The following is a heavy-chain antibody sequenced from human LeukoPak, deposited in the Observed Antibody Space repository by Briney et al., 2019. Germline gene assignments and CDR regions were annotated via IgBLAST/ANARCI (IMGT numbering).Heavy chain of an antibody. D-gene: IGHD2-2*01. Sequence: ASVKVSCKASGYTFTGYYMHWVRQAPGQGLEWMGRINPNSGGTNYAQKFQGRVTMTRDTSISTAYMELSRLRSDDTAVYYCARDRVPAARYYYGMDVWGQGTTVTVSS. V-gene: IGHV1-2*06. CDR3: ARDRVPAARYYYGMDV. CDR1: GYTFTGYY. J-gene: IGHJ6*02. CDR2: INPNSGGT.